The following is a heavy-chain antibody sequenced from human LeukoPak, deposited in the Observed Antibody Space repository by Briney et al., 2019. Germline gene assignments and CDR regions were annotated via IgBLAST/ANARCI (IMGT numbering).Heavy chain of an antibody. CDR2: IYTSGST. J-gene: IGHJ6*03. CDR3: ARGVLYYDILTGYLDYYMDV. Sequence: SETLSLTCTVYGYSISSGYYWGWIRQPAGKGLEWIGRIYTSGSTNYNPSLKSRVTISVDTSKNQFSLKLSSVTAADTAVYYCARGVLYYDILTGYLDYYMDVWGKGTTVTISS. D-gene: IGHD3-9*01. CDR1: GYSISSGYY. V-gene: IGHV4-61*02.